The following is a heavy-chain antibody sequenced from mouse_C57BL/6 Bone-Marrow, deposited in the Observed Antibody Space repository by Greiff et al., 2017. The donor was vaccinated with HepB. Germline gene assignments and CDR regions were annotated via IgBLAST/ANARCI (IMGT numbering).Heavy chain of an antibody. V-gene: IGHV1-5*01. Sequence: VQLQQSGTVLARPGASVKMSCKTSGYTFTSYWMHWVKQRPGQGLEWLGAIYPGNSDTSYNQKFKGKAKLTAVTSASTAYMELSSLTNEDSAVYYCTRRPPNWAYYAMDYWGQGTSVTVSS. J-gene: IGHJ4*01. CDR3: TRRPPNWAYYAMDY. D-gene: IGHD4-1*01. CDR2: IYPGNSDT. CDR1: GYTFTSYW.